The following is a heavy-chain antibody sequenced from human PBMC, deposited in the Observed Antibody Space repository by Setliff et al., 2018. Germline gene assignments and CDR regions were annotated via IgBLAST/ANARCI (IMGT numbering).Heavy chain of an antibody. V-gene: IGHV4-61*02. Sequence: KTSETLSLTCTVSGGSISSGSYYWSWIRQPAGKGLEWIGRIYSSGSTKYNPSLKSRVTISGDTSKNQFSLKLSSVTAADTAVYYRARGAPGWELLSWFDPWGQGTLVTVSS. CDR2: IYSSGST. CDR3: ARGAPGWELLSWFDP. CDR1: GGSISSGSYY. J-gene: IGHJ5*02. D-gene: IGHD1-26*01.